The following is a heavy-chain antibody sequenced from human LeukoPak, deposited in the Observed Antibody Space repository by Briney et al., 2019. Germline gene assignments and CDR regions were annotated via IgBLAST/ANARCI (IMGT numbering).Heavy chain of an antibody. Sequence: SETLSLTCTVSGFSISSGHYWGWVRQPPGAGLEWIGSVYQSGTTYYNPSLKGRVTTSVDMSKNQFSLRLRPVTAADTAVYYCARIFIRNGYSSYFDCWGQGTLDTVSS. V-gene: IGHV4-38-2*02. D-gene: IGHD5-18*01. CDR2: VYQSGTT. CDR1: GFSISSGHY. CDR3: ARIFIRNGYSSYFDC. J-gene: IGHJ4*02.